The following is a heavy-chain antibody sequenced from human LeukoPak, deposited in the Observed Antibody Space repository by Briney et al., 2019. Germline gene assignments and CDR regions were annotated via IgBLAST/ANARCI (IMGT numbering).Heavy chain of an antibody. Sequence: ASVKVSCKASGYTFTSYGISWARQAPGQGLEWMGWISAYNGNTNYAQKLQGRVTMTTDTSTSTAYMELRSLRSDDTAVYYCASPGEPVPYDAFDIWGQGTMVTVSS. CDR1: GYTFTSYG. D-gene: IGHD7-27*01. V-gene: IGHV1-18*01. CDR3: ASPGEPVPYDAFDI. CDR2: ISAYNGNT. J-gene: IGHJ3*02.